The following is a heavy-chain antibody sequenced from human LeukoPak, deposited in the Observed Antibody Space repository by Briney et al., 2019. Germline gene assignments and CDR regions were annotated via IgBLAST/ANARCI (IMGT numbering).Heavy chain of an antibody. CDR2: ISGSSLTI. CDR1: GFTLSNYA. Sequence: GGSLRLSCAASGFTLSNYAMTWVRQTPGKGLEWVSVISGSSLTIYYADSVKGRFTISRDNSKNTVYLQMNSLRAEDTAVYYCAKDRTGYYDTSPDFDYWGQGTLVTVSS. V-gene: IGHV3-23*01. D-gene: IGHD3-22*01. J-gene: IGHJ4*02. CDR3: AKDRTGYYDTSPDFDY.